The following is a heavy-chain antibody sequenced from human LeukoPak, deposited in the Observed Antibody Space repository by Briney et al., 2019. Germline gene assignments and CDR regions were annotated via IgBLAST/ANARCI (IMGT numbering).Heavy chain of an antibody. V-gene: IGHV1-46*01. J-gene: IGHJ5*02. Sequence: ASVKVSCKASGYTFTSYYMHWVRQAPGQGLEWMGIINPSGGSTSYAQKFQGRVTMTRDTSTSTVNMELSSLRSEDTAVYYCARGQSPLLEWSYNWFDPWGQGTLVTVSS. CDR1: GYTFTSYY. D-gene: IGHD3-3*01. CDR3: ARGQSPLLEWSYNWFDP. CDR2: INPSGGST.